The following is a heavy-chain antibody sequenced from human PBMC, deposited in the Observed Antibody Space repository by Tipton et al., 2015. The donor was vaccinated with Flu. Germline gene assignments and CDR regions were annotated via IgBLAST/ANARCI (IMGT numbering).Heavy chain of an antibody. J-gene: IGHJ4*02. Sequence: SLRLSCAASGFTFNNYWILWVRQSPGKGLKWIGESSHSGSIFYNPSLRSRVTTSLDESKNQFSLNLRSVTAADTAAYYCTSHTWGVPAAPFDHWGQGILVTVSS. CDR1: GFTFNNY. D-gene: IGHD3-10*01. V-gene: IGHV4-4*02. CDR3: TSHTWGVPAAPFDH. CDR2: SSHSGSI.